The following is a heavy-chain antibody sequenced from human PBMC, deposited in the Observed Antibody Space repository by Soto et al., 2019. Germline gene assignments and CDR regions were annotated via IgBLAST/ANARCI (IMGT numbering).Heavy chain of an antibody. D-gene: IGHD3-22*01. J-gene: IGHJ5*02. CDR3: ARELENYYDSSGYYWFDP. V-gene: IGHV4-61*01. CDR1: GDSIFGSSYF. Sequence: SETLSLTCTVSGDSIFGSSYFWAWFRQPPGKGLEWIGYIYYSGSTNYNPSLKSRVTISVDTSKNQFSLKLSSVTAADTAVYYCARELENYYDSSGYYWFDPWGQGTLVTVSS. CDR2: IYYSGST.